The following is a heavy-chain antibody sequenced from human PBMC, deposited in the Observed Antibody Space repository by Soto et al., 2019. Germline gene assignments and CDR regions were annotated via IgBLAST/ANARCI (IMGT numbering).Heavy chain of an antibody. Sequence: KTSETLSLTCTVSGGSISSSSYYWGWVRQPPGQGLEWIGSIYYSGSTYYNPSLKSRVTISVDTSKNQFSLKLSSVTAADTAVYYCVRDGAAAGMLGGMDVWGQGTTVTVSS. CDR2: IYYSGST. CDR3: VRDGAAAGMLGGMDV. D-gene: IGHD6-13*01. J-gene: IGHJ6*02. CDR1: GGSISSSSYY. V-gene: IGHV4-39*02.